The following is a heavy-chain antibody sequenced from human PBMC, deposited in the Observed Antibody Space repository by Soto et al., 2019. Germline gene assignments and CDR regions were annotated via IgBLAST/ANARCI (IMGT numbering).Heavy chain of an antibody. V-gene: IGHV3-30-3*01. CDR1: GFTFSSYA. J-gene: IGHJ4*02. D-gene: IGHD3-3*01. CDR2: ISYDGSNK. Sequence: GGSLRLSCAASGFTFSSYAMHWVRQAPGKGLERVAVISYDGSNKYNADKVKGQYTISRDNSKNTLNLKINRQRAEDTDVYYSSRDFSSLAYYDFWSGPQYYFDYWGQGTLVTVSS. CDR3: SRDFSSLAYYDFWSGPQYYFDY.